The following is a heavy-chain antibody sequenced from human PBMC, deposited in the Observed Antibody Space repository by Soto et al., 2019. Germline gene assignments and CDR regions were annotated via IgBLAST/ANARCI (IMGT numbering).Heavy chain of an antibody. CDR2: ISGSGGST. V-gene: IGHV3-23*01. J-gene: IGHJ6*02. CDR3: ATGRGLYYYYGMDV. Sequence: EVPLLESGGGLVQPGGSLRLSCAASGFTFSSYAMSWVRQAPGKGLEWVSAISGSGGSTYYADSVKGRFTISRDNSXNTLYLQMNSLRAEDTAVYYCATGRGLYYYYGMDVWGQGTTVTVSS. D-gene: IGHD3-10*01. CDR1: GFTFSSYA.